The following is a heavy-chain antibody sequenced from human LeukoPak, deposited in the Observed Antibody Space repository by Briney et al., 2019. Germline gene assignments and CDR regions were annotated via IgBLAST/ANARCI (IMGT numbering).Heavy chain of an antibody. V-gene: IGHV4-39*01. CDR3: ARHLRSGAVDY. J-gene: IGHJ4*02. CDR1: GGSISSGDYY. D-gene: IGHD4-17*01. CDR2: INHSGST. Sequence: PSETLSLTCTVSGGSISSGDYYWSWIRQPPGKGLEWIGEINHSGSTNYNPSLKSRVTISVDTSKNQFSLKLSSVTASDTAVYYCARHLRSGAVDYWGQGTLVTVSS.